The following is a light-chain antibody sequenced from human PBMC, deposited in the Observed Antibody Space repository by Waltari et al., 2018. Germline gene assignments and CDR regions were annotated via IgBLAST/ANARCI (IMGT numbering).Light chain of an antibody. CDR3: CSYAGSSIWV. J-gene: IGLJ3*02. V-gene: IGLV2-23*01. CDR2: EDS. CDR1: SSDVGSYNL. Sequence: QSALTQPASVSGSPGQSITISCTGTSSDVGSYNLVSWYQQTPGKAPKPMIYEDSKRPSGVSNRFSSSKSGNTASLTISGLQAEDEANYYCCSYAGSSIWVFGGGTELTVL.